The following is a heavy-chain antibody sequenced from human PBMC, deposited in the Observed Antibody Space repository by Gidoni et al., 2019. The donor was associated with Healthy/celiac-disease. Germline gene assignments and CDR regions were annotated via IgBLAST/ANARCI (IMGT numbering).Heavy chain of an antibody. V-gene: IGHV3-33*01. CDR2: IWYDGSNK. J-gene: IGHJ6*02. CDR3: ARDPIYSNYVSYYYYGMDV. Sequence: QVQLVESGGGVVQPGRSLRLSCAASGFTFSSYGMHWVRQAPGKGLEWVAVIWYDGSNKYYADSVKGRFTISRDNSKNTLYLQMNSLRAEDTAVYYCARDPIYSNYVSYYYYGMDVWGQGTTVTVSS. CDR1: GFTFSSYG. D-gene: IGHD4-4*01.